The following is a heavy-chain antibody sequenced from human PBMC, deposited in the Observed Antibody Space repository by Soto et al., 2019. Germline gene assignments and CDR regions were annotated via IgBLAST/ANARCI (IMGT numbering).Heavy chain of an antibody. Sequence: SETLSLTCAVYGGSFSGYYWSWIRQPPGKGLEWIGEINHSGSTNYNPSLKSRVTISVDTSKNQFSLKLSSVTAADTAVYYCAGVPSPPYNDYGDPRSPSEYFQHWGQGTLVTVSS. CDR2: INHSGST. CDR3: AGVPSPPYNDYGDPRSPSEYFQH. D-gene: IGHD4-17*01. CDR1: GGSFSGYY. V-gene: IGHV4-34*01. J-gene: IGHJ1*01.